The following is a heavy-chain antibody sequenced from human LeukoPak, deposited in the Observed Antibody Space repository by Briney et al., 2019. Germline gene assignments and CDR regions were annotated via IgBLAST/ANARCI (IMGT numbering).Heavy chain of an antibody. Sequence: GGSLRLSCAASGFTFSSYAMSWVRQAPGKGLKWVSAISGSGGSTYYADSVKGRFTISRDNSKNTLYLQMNSLRAEDTAVYYCAKDGGIGILTGYHYWGQGTLVTVSS. CDR1: GFTFSSYA. D-gene: IGHD3-9*01. J-gene: IGHJ4*02. V-gene: IGHV3-23*01. CDR3: AKDGGIGILTGYHY. CDR2: ISGSGGST.